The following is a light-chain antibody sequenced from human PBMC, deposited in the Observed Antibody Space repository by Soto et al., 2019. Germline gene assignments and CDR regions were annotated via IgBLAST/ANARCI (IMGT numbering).Light chain of an antibody. J-gene: IGLJ2*01. CDR1: SGHSGYI. CDR2: LERSGSY. V-gene: IGLV4-60*02. CDR3: ETWDSNTRV. Sequence: QAVLTQSSSASASLGSSVKLTCTLSSGHSGYIIAWHQQQPGRAPRYLMKLERSGSYNKGSGVPDRFSGSSSGSDRYLTISNLQFEDEADYYCETWDSNTRVFGAGTKLTVL.